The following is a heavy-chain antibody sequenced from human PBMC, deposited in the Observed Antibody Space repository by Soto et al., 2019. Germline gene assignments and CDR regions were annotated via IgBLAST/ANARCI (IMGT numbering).Heavy chain of an antibody. Sequence: SVKVSCKASGGTFSSYTISWVRQAPGQGLEWMGRIIPILGTANYAQKFQGRVTITADESTSTAYMELSSLRSEDTAVYYCARGRSLVVVAQNWFDPWGQGTLVTVS. CDR1: GGTFSSYT. J-gene: IGHJ5*02. D-gene: IGHD2-15*01. CDR3: ARGRSLVVVAQNWFDP. V-gene: IGHV1-69*08. CDR2: IIPILGTA.